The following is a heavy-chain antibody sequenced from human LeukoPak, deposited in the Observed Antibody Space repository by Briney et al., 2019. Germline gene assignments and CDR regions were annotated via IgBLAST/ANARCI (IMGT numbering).Heavy chain of an antibody. J-gene: IGHJ6*03. CDR1: GYSFTSYW. V-gene: IGHV5-51*01. Sequence: GESLKISCKGSGYSFTSYWIGWVRQMPGKGLEWMGIIYPGDSDTRYSPSFQGQVTISADKSISTAYLQWSGLKASDTAMYYCGRQGFWSGYSSLTYYYYMDVWGKGTTVTVSS. D-gene: IGHD3-3*01. CDR3: GRQGFWSGYSSLTYYYYMDV. CDR2: IYPGDSDT.